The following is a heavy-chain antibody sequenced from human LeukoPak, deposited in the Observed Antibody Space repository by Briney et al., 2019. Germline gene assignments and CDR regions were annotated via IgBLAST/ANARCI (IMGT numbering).Heavy chain of an antibody. CDR1: GFTFSDYY. D-gene: IGHD5-24*01. CDR2: ISSIST. Sequence: PGGSLRLSCAASGFTFSDYYMNWVRQAPGKGLEWVSSISSISTYTAYADSLRGRFTISTDNSNNSLYLQMDSLRVEDTAVYYCARDLAPRSFDYWGQGTLVTVSS. J-gene: IGHJ4*02. V-gene: IGHV3-11*06. CDR3: ARDLAPRSFDY.